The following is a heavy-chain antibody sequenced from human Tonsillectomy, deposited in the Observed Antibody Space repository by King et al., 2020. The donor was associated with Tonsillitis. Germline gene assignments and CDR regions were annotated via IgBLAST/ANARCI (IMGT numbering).Heavy chain of an antibody. CDR3: AKLIGASLSIDDNIGSLDY. D-gene: IGHD3-22*01. J-gene: IGHJ4*02. CDR1: GFTFSSYG. V-gene: IGHV3-23*04. Sequence: DVQLVESGGGLIKPGGSLRLSCAASGFTFSSYGMSWVRQAPGKGLEWVSGISGTGDSTYYADSVKGRFTISRDNSKNTLYLQMNSLRAEDTAVYYGAKLIGASLSIDDNIGSLDYWGQGTLVTVSS. CDR2: ISGTGDST.